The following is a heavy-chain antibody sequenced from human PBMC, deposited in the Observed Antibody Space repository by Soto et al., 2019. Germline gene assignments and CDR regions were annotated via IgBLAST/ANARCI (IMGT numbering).Heavy chain of an antibody. Sequence: ASVKVSCKASGYTSANYAMHWVRQAPGQRLEWMGWISAYNGNTNYAQKLQGRVTMTTDTSTSTAYMELRSLRSDDTAVYYCARDGGYSGSYWGQGTLVTVSS. J-gene: IGHJ4*02. V-gene: IGHV1-18*01. CDR2: ISAYNGNT. D-gene: IGHD1-26*01. CDR1: GYTSANYA. CDR3: ARDGGYSGSY.